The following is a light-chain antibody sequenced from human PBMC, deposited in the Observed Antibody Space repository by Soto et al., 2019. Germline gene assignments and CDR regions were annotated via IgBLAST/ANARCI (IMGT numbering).Light chain of an antibody. CDR3: NSYGGSYNYVV. CDR2: DVN. Sequence: QSALTQPPSASGSPGQSVTISCTGTSSDVGGYNYVSWYRQHPGKAPQLIIYDVNNRPSGVPARFSRSKSGNTASLPVSGLQADEEADYFCNSYGGSYNYVVFGGGTKLTVL. CDR1: SSDVGGYNY. J-gene: IGLJ2*01. V-gene: IGLV2-8*01.